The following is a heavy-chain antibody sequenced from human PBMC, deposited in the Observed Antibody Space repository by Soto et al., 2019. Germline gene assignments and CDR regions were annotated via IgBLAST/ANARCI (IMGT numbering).Heavy chain of an antibody. Sequence: EVQLLESGGGLVQPGGSLRLSCAASGFTFSNWAMSWVRQAPGKGLEWVSGISGSGDRTFYADSVKGRFTISRDNSKNTLYLQMNSLRADDTDIYSCAITWRGVGLYYEVDYWGHGTLVTVSS. CDR2: ISGSGDRT. D-gene: IGHD3-3*01. CDR3: AITWRGVGLYYEVDY. J-gene: IGHJ4*01. CDR1: GFTFSNWA. V-gene: IGHV3-23*01.